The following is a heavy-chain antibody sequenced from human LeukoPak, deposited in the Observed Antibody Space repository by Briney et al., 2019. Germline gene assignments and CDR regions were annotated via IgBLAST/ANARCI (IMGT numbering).Heavy chain of an antibody. J-gene: IGHJ4*02. V-gene: IGHV4-39*01. Sequence: SETLSLTCTVSGGSISSSSYYWGWIRQPPGKGLEWIGSIYYSGSTYYNPSLKSRVTISVDTSKNQFSLKLSSVTAADTAVYYCARHFLTPCGYSGYDFPYYFDYWDQGTLVTVSS. CDR1: GGSISSSSYY. CDR2: IYYSGST. CDR3: ARHFLTPCGYSGYDFPYYFDY. D-gene: IGHD5-12*01.